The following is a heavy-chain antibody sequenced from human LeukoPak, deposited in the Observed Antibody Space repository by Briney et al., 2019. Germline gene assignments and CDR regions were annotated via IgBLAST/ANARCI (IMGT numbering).Heavy chain of an antibody. Sequence: PSETLSLTCTVSGYSISSGYYWGWIRQPPGKGLEWIGSIYHSGSTYYNPSLKSRVTISVDTSKNQFSLELSSVTAADTAVYYCARVTGIAVAGTYYWGQGTLVTVSS. J-gene: IGHJ4*02. CDR1: GYSISSGYY. CDR3: ARVTGIAVAGTYY. V-gene: IGHV4-38-2*02. CDR2: IYHSGST. D-gene: IGHD6-19*01.